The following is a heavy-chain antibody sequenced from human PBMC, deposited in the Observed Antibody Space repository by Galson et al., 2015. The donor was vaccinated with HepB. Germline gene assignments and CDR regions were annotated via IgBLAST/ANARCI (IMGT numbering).Heavy chain of an antibody. CDR2: IKSETDGGTI. CDR1: GFTFNNAW. Sequence: SLRLSCAASGFTFNNAWMKWVRQAPGKGLEWVGRIKSETDGGTIDYAAPVKGRFTISRDDSKNTLYLQMNSLKTEDTAVYFCRFRGSGSYYNNYHGLDVWGQGTAVTVSS. CDR3: RFRGSGSYYNNYHGLDV. V-gene: IGHV3-15*07. J-gene: IGHJ6*02. D-gene: IGHD3-10*01.